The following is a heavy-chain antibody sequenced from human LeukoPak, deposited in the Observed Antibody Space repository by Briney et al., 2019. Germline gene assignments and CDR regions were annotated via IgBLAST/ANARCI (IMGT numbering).Heavy chain of an antibody. V-gene: IGHV1-46*01. CDR2: INPSGGST. J-gene: IGHJ6*02. CDR3: ARELRYSGSYLNYCGMDV. D-gene: IGHD1-26*01. CDR1: GYTFTSYY. Sequence: ASVEVSYKASGYTFTSYYMHWVRQAPGQGLEWMGIINPSGGSTSYAQKFQGRVTMTRDTSTSTVYMELSSLRSEDTAVYYCARELRYSGSYLNYCGMDVWGQGTTVTVSS.